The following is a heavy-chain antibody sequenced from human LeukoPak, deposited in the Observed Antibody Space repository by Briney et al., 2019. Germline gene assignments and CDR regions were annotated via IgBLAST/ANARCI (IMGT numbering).Heavy chain of an antibody. J-gene: IGHJ4*01. CDR2: IRQDGSEK. D-gene: IGHD6-13*01. V-gene: IGHV3-7*01. CDR1: GFIFSDYW. Sequence: PGGSLRLSCAASGFIFSDYWVNWVRQAPEKGLEWVASIRQDGSEKTYVDSVKGRFTISRDNTKNSLYLQMSSLTAEDTAVYYCARDGTAAGLYFDLWGQGTLVAVSS. CDR3: ARDGTAAGLYFDL.